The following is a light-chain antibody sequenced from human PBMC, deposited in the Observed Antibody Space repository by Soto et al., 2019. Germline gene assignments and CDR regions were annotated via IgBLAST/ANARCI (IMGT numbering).Light chain of an antibody. CDR2: WAS. V-gene: IGKV4-1*01. CDR1: QRILYPPNNQNY. J-gene: IGKJ1*01. CDR3: FQYYNTPRT. Sequence: DIVMTQSPDSLTVSLGERATINCKSSQRILYPPNNQNYLAWYQQKPGQPPKLLVYWASFRESGVPDRFSGSGSETDFTLTISSLQAEDVAVYYCFQYYNTPRTFGQGTKVEIK.